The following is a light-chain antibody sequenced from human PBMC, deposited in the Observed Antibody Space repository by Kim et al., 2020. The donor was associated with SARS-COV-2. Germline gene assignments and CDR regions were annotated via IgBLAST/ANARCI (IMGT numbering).Light chain of an antibody. CDR3: QQYGSLPPH. J-gene: IGKJ4*01. CDR1: QSVSSSY. CDR2: GAS. V-gene: IGKV3-20*01. Sequence: EIVLTQSPGTLSLSPGERATLSCRASQSVSSSYLAWYQQKPGQAPRLLIYGASNRATGIPDRFSGSGSGTDFTLTISRLEPEDFAVYYCQQYGSLPPHFGRGANVEFK.